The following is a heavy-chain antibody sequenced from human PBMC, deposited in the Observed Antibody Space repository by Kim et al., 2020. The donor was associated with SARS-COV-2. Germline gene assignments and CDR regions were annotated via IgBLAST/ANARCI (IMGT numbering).Heavy chain of an antibody. Sequence: SETLSLTCVVSGASISSGGYSWNWIRQPPGEGLEWIGYVSHGGHTFYNPSLKSRVSISVDRSKIQFSLQLSSVTAADTAVYFCARGYYDPNGYTYTPWFDSWGQGTLVTVSS. J-gene: IGHJ5*01. CDR1: GASISSGGYS. V-gene: IGHV4-30-2*01. CDR3: ARGYYDPNGYTYTPWFDS. D-gene: IGHD3-16*01. CDR2: VSHGGHT.